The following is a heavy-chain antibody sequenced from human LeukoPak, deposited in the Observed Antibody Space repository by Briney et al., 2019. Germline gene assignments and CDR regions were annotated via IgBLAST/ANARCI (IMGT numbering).Heavy chain of an antibody. D-gene: IGHD3-3*01. J-gene: IGHJ3*02. Sequence: ASETLSLTCAVYGGSFSGYYWSWIRQPPGKGLEWIGEINHSGSTYYNPSLKSRVTISVDTSKNQFSLKLSSVTAADTAVYYCARGYYDFWSGHPWGAFDIWGQGTMVTVSS. CDR2: INHSGST. CDR1: GGSFSGYY. CDR3: ARGYYDFWSGHPWGAFDI. V-gene: IGHV4-34*01.